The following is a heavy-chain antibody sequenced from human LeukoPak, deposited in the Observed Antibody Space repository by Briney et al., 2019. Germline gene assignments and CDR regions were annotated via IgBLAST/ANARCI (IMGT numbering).Heavy chain of an antibody. Sequence: SQTLSLTCTVSGGSISSGGYYWSWIRQHPGTGLEWIGYIYYSGSTYYNPSLKSRVTISVDTSKNQFSLKLSSVTAADTAVYYCASYDSSGYYYGLDYWGQGTLVTVSS. CDR1: GGSISSGGYY. J-gene: IGHJ4*02. CDR3: ASYDSSGYYYGLDY. V-gene: IGHV4-31*03. CDR2: IYYSGST. D-gene: IGHD3-22*01.